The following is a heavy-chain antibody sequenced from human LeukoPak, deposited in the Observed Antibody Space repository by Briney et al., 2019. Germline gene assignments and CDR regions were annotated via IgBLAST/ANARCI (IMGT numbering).Heavy chain of an antibody. Sequence: ASVKVSCKASGYTFTSYGISWVRQAPGQGLEWMGWISAYNGNTNYVQKLQGRVTMTTDTSTSTAYMELRSLRSDDTAVYYCAGVCGITMVRGVGYYYYYMDVWGKGTTVTVSS. CDR2: ISAYNGNT. J-gene: IGHJ6*03. V-gene: IGHV1-18*01. D-gene: IGHD3-10*01. CDR3: AGVCGITMVRGVGYYYYYMDV. CDR1: GYTFTSYG.